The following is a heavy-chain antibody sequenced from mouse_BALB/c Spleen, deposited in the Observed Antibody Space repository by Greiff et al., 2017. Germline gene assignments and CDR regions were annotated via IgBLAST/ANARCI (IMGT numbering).Heavy chain of an antibody. V-gene: IGHV1-12*01. CDR3: AKGGDYYGSSTWCAY. D-gene: IGHD1-1*01. CDR2: IYPGNGDT. J-gene: IGHJ3*01. Sequence: QPGAELVKPGASVKMSCKASGYTFTSYNMHWVKQTPGQGLEWIGAIYPGNGDTSYNQKFKGKATLTADKSSSTAYMQLSSLTSEDSAVYYCAKGGDYYGSSTWCAYWGQGTLVTVSA. CDR1: GYTFTSYN.